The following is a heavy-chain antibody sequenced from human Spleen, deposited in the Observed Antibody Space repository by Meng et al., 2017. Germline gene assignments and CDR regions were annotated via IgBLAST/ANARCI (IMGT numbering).Heavy chain of an antibody. CDR3: ARGGTREPYY. CDR1: DYSISSGYY. V-gene: IGHV4-38-2*02. D-gene: IGHD1-26*01. J-gene: IGHJ4*02. Sequence: SETLSLTCTVSDYSISSGYYWAWTRQPPGKGLEWIGSIHHSGTTYYNPSLKSRVTISVDTSRNHFSLKLTSLTAADTAVYYCARGGTREPYYWGQGTLVTVSS. CDR2: IHHSGTT.